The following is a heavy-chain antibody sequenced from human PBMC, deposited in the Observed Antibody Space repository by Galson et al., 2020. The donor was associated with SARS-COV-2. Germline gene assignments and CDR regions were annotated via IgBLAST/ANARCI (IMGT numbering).Heavy chain of an antibody. D-gene: IGHD2-2*02. CDR2: IRYDGSNK. CDR1: GFTFSSYG. Sequence: GGSLTLSCAASGFTFSSYGMHWVRQAPGKGLEWVAFIRYDGSNKYYADSVKGRFTISRDNSKNTLYLQMNSLRAEDTAVYYCAKDALVPAAIRYIVVVIVPFDYWGQGTLVTVSS. V-gene: IGHV3-30*02. CDR3: AKDALVPAAIRYIVVVIVPFDY. J-gene: IGHJ4*02.